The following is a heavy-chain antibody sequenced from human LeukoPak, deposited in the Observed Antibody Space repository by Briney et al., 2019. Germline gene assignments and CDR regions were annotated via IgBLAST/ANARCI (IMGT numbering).Heavy chain of an antibody. V-gene: IGHV3-74*01. CDR2: INSDESST. Sequence: GGSLRLSCAASGFTFSSYWMHWVRQAPGKGLVWVSRINSDESSTSYADSVKGRFTISRDNAKNTLYLQMNSLRAEDAAVYYCARERELPLDAFDIWGQGTMVTVSS. J-gene: IGHJ3*02. CDR3: ARERELPLDAFDI. CDR1: GFTFSSYW. D-gene: IGHD5-24*01.